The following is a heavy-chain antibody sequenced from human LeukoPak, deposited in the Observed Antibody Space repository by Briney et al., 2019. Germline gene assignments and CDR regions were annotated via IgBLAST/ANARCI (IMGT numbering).Heavy chain of an antibody. Sequence: KPSETLSLTCAVYGGSFSGYYWSWIRQPPGKGLEWIGEINHSGSTNYNPSLKSRVTMSVDTSKNQFSLKLSSVAAADTAVYYCARDYSGSYIYYYYMDVWGKGTTITISS. J-gene: IGHJ6*03. D-gene: IGHD1-26*01. V-gene: IGHV4-34*01. CDR2: INHSGST. CDR1: GGSFSGYY. CDR3: ARDYSGSYIYYYYMDV.